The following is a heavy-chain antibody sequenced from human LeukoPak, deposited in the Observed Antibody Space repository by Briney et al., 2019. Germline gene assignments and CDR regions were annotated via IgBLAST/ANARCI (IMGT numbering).Heavy chain of an antibody. CDR3: ARGGRYYDFWSGSPGWFDP. Sequence: ASVKVSCKASGYTFTSYYMHWVRQAPGQGLEWMGIINPSGGSTSYAQKFQGRVTMTRDTSTSTVYMELSSLRSEDTAVYYCARGGRYYDFWSGSPGWFDPWGQGTLVTVSS. J-gene: IGHJ5*02. CDR2: INPSGGST. V-gene: IGHV1-46*01. CDR1: GYTFTSYY. D-gene: IGHD3-3*01.